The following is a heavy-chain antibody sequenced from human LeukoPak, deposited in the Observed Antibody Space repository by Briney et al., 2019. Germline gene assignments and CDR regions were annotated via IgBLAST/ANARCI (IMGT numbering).Heavy chain of an antibody. V-gene: IGHV3-7*01. CDR3: ARDAYYYGTSGYYEDY. J-gene: IGHJ4*02. D-gene: IGHD3-22*01. CDR2: IKEDGSEK. Sequence: PGGSLRLSCAASGFTFSSYWMSWVRQAPGKGLEWVANIKEDGSEKYYVDSVKGRFTISRDNAKNSLYLQMSSLRAEDTAVYYCARDAYYYGTSGYYEDYWGQGTLVTVSS. CDR1: GFTFSSYW.